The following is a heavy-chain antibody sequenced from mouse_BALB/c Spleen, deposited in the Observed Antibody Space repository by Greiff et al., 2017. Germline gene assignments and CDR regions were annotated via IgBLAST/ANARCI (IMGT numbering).Heavy chain of an antibody. J-gene: IGHJ1*01. D-gene: IGHD2-14*01. CDR1: GYSITSGYS. CDR3: ARCQVRPNWYIDV. Sequence: DVQLVESGPDLVKPSQSLSLTCTVSGYSITSGYSWHWIRPFPGNKLEWMGYIHYSGSTNYNPSLKSRISITRDTSKNQFFLQLNSVTTEDTATYFCARCQVRPNWYIDVWGAGTTVTVSS. V-gene: IGHV3-1*02. CDR2: IHYSGST.